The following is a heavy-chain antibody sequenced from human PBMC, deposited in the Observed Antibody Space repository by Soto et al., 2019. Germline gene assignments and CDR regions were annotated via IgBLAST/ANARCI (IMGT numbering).Heavy chain of an antibody. CDR3: ARDGGIGTYYYDSSGSLAFDI. Sequence: GGSLRLSCAAFGFTFSSYEMNWVRQAPGKGLEWVSYISSSGSTIYYADSVKGRFTISRDNAKNSLYLQMNSLRAEDTAVYYCARDGGIGTYYYDSSGSLAFDIWGQGTMVTVSS. CDR1: GFTFSSYE. J-gene: IGHJ3*02. D-gene: IGHD3-22*01. V-gene: IGHV3-48*03. CDR2: ISSSGSTI.